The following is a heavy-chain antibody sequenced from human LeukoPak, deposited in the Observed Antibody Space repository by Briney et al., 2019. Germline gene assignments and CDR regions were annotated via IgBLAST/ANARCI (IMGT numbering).Heavy chain of an antibody. Sequence: ASVKVSCKASGYTFTGYYMHWVRQAPGQGLEWMGGIIPIFGTANYAQKFQGRVTITADESTSTAYMELSSLRSEDTAVYYCARDRGSTSEPRSETWGQGTLVTVSS. V-gene: IGHV1-69*13. CDR2: IIPIFGTA. CDR3: ARDRGSTSEPRSET. CDR1: GYTFTGYY. D-gene: IGHD2-2*01. J-gene: IGHJ5*02.